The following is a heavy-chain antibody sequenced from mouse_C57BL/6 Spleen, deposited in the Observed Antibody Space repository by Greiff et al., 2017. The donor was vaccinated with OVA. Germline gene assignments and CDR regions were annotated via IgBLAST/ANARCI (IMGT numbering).Heavy chain of an antibody. Sequence: EVKLVESGPELVKPGASVKISCKASGYSFTDYNMNWVKQSNGKSLEWIGVINPNYGTTSYNQKFKGKATLTVDQSSSTAYMQLNSLTSEDSAVYYYARDAVVAPYYYAMDYWGQGTSVTVSS. CDR3: ARDAVVAPYYYAMDY. CDR1: GYSFTDYN. CDR2: INPNYGTT. D-gene: IGHD1-1*01. J-gene: IGHJ4*01. V-gene: IGHV1-39*01.